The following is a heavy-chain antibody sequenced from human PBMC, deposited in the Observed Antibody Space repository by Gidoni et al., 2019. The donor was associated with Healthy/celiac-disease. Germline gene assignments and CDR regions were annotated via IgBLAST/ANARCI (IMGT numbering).Heavy chain of an antibody. CDR3: AKDLLRGDEGYFDY. CDR1: GFTFSSYG. Sequence: QVQLVESGRGVVQPGRSLRLSCAASGFTFSSYGMHWVRQAPGKGLEWVAVISYDGSNKYYADSVKGRFTISRDNSKNTLYLQMNSLRAEDTAVYYCAKDLLRGDEGYFDYWGQGTLVTVSS. D-gene: IGHD7-27*01. V-gene: IGHV3-30*18. CDR2: ISYDGSNK. J-gene: IGHJ4*02.